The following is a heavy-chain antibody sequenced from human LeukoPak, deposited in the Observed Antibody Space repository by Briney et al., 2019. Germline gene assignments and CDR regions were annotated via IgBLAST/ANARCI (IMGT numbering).Heavy chain of an antibody. V-gene: IGHV4-61*01. CDR3: ARGPVVPAAIDWFDP. J-gene: IGHJ5*02. Sequence: ASETLSLTCTVSGGSVSSGSYYWSWIRQPPGKGLEWIGYIYYSGNTNYNPSLKSRVTISVDTSKNQFSLKLSSVTAADAAVYYCARGPVVPAAIDWFDPWGQGTLVTVSS. D-gene: IGHD2-2*02. CDR1: GGSVSSGSYY. CDR2: IYYSGNT.